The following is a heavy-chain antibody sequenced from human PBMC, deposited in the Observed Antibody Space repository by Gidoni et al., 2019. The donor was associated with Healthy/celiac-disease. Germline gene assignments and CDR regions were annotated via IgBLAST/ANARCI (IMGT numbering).Heavy chain of an antibody. J-gene: IGHJ4*02. CDR1: GCTFSSYG. D-gene: IGHD3-22*01. V-gene: IGHV3-30*02. CDR2: IRYDGSNK. CDR3: AKDRYYDSSGFDY. Sequence: QVQLVESGGGGVQPGGSLRRSWAASGCTFSSYGMHWVRQAPGKGLEWVAFIRYDGSNKYYADSVKCRFTISSDNSKNTLYLQMNSLRAEDTAVYYCAKDRYYDSSGFDYWGQGTLVTVSS.